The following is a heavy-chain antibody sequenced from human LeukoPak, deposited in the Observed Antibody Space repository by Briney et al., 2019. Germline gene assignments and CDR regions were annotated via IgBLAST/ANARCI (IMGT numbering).Heavy chain of an antibody. D-gene: IGHD2-15*01. Sequence: PGGSLRLSCAASGFTFSSYGMHWVRQAPGKGLEWVAVISYDGSNKYYADSVKGRFTISRDNSKNTLYLQMDSLRAEDTAVYYCAKGDIPNYWGQGTLVTVSS. CDR3: AKGDIPNY. CDR1: GFTFSSYG. CDR2: ISYDGSNK. J-gene: IGHJ4*02. V-gene: IGHV3-30*18.